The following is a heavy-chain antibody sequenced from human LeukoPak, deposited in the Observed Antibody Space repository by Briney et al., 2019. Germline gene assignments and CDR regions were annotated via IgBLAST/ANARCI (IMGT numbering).Heavy chain of an antibody. CDR1: GGSISSGGYS. V-gene: IGHV4-30-2*01. CDR3: ASIPDYGGNRAGGWFDP. J-gene: IGHJ5*02. CDR2: IYHSGST. Sequence: PSQTLSLTCAVSGGSISSGGYSWSWIRQPPGKGLEWIGYIYHSGSTYYNPSLKSRVTISVDRSKNQFSLKLSSVTAADTAVYYCASIPDYGGNRAGGWFDPWGQGTLVTVSS. D-gene: IGHD4-23*01.